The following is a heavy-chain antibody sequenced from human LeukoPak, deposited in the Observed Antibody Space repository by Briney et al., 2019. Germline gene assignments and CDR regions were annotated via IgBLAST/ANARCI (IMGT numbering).Heavy chain of an antibody. J-gene: IGHJ5*02. CDR3: AKEGRYCSSISCYES. D-gene: IGHD2-2*01. Sequence: GGSLRLSCEASGFTFRTNAMSWVRQAPGKGLEWVSTISGSGDSTYYADSMKGRFTISRENSGNRLYLQMDRLRVEDTAVYYCAKEGRYCSSISCYESWGQGTLVTVSS. V-gene: IGHV3-23*01. CDR2: ISGSGDST. CDR1: GFTFRTNA.